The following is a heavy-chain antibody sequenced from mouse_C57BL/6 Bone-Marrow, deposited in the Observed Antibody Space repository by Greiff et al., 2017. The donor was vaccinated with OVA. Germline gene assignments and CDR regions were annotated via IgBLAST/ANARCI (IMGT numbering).Heavy chain of an antibody. V-gene: IGHV14-3*01. CDR1: GFNIKNTY. CDR2: IDPANGNT. CDR3: VFYYYGSSYGYFDV. Sequence: VQLQQPVAELVRPGASVKLSCTASGFNIKNTYMHWVKQRPEQGLEWIGRIDPANGNTKYAPKFQGKATITADTSSNTAYLQLSSLTSEDTAIYYCVFYYYGSSYGYFDVWGTGTTVTVSS. D-gene: IGHD1-1*01. J-gene: IGHJ1*03.